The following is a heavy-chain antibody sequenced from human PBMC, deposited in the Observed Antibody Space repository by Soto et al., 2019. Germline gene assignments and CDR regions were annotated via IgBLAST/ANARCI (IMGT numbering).Heavy chain of an antibody. Sequence: QVQLQQWGAGLLKPSETLSLTCAVYGGSFSGYYWSWIRQPPGKGLEWIGEINHSGSTNYNPSLKSRVTISVDTSKNQFSLNLSSVTAADTAVYYCARGDDYSNYVAYWGQGTLVTVSS. CDR3: ARGDDYSNYVAY. D-gene: IGHD4-4*01. V-gene: IGHV4-34*01. CDR1: GGSFSGYY. J-gene: IGHJ4*02. CDR2: INHSGST.